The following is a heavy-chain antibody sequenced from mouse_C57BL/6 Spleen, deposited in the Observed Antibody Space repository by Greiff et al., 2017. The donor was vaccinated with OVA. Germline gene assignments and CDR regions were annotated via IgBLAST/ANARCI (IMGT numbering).Heavy chain of an antibody. D-gene: IGHD2-3*01. Sequence: VQLQQSGAELVKPGASVKLSCKASGYTFTEYTIHWVKQRSGQGLEWIGWFYPGSGSIKYNEKFKDKATLTADKSSSTVYMELSRLTSEDSAVYFCARHEGFDDGYYVDWYFDVWGTGTTVTVSS. CDR3: ARHEGFDDGYYVDWYFDV. V-gene: IGHV1-62-2*01. CDR1: GYTFTEYT. J-gene: IGHJ1*03. CDR2: FYPGSGSI.